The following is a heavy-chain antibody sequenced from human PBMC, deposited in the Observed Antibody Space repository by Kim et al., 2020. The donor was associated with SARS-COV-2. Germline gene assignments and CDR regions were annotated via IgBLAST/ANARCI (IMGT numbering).Heavy chain of an antibody. V-gene: IGHV3-13*04. CDR1: GFTFSSYD. Sequence: GGSLRLSCAASGFTFSSYDMHWVRQATGKGLEWVSAIGTAGDTYYPGSVKGRFTISRENAKNSLYLQMNSLRAGDTAVYYCARDMGGEQGAAAGRGNYYYGMDVWGQGTTVTVSS. CDR2: IGTAGDT. J-gene: IGHJ6*02. D-gene: IGHD6-13*01. CDR3: ARDMGGEQGAAAGRGNYYYGMDV.